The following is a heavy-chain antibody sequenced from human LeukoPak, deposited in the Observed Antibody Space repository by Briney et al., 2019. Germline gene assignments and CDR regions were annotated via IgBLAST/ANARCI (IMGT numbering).Heavy chain of an antibody. Sequence: PGGSLRLSCAASGFTFSNYWMHWVRQAPGKGLVWVSRINSDGINTSYADSVKGRFTISRDNAKNTLNLQMNSLRAEDTAVYYCARLKLLWSNYFDYWGQGTLVTVSS. D-gene: IGHD2-2*01. CDR1: GFTFSNYW. CDR3: ARLKLLWSNYFDY. V-gene: IGHV3-74*01. CDR2: INSDGINT. J-gene: IGHJ4*02.